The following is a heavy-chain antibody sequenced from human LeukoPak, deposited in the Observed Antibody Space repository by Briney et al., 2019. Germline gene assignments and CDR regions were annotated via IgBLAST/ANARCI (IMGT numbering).Heavy chain of an antibody. D-gene: IGHD4-23*01. V-gene: IGHV4-39*07. CDR2: VYYTGST. J-gene: IGHJ3*02. Sequence: PSETLSLTCTVSGGSINSNNYYWGWIRQPPGKGLEWIGSVYYTGSTQYNPSLKSRVTISGDTSKNQFSLKLTSVTAADTAVYYCARDRILRWTYGFDIWGQGTMVTVSS. CDR3: ARDRILRWTYGFDI. CDR1: GGSINSNNYY.